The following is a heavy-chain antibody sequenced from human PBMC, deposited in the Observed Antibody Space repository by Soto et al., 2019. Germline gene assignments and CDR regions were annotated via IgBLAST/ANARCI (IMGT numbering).Heavy chain of an antibody. J-gene: IGHJ4*02. D-gene: IGHD1-26*01. CDR2: ISYDGSNK. CDR1: GFTFSSYG. V-gene: IGHV3-30*18. CDR3: AKSSAELPAGDWEYFDY. Sequence: GGSLRLSCAASGFTFSSYGMHWVRQAPGKGLEWVAVISYDGSNKYYADSVKGRFTISRDNSKNTLYLQMNSLRAEDTAVYYCAKSSAELPAGDWEYFDYWGQGTLVTVSS.